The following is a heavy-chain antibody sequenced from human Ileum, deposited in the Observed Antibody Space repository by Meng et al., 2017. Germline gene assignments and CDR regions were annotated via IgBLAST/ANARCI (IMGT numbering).Heavy chain of an antibody. V-gene: IGHV1-3*01. CDR3: ARFSSGYFFGY. J-gene: IGHJ4*02. CDR1: GYTFSNYA. CDR2: INAGNGDT. Sequence: QVQLVQAGAEVKQPGASVNVSCKASGYTFSNYAMNWGRQAPGQRLEWMGWINAGNGDTKYSQKFQGRVTITRDTSASTGYMELSSLRSEDTAVYYCARFSSGYFFGYWGQGTLVTVSS. D-gene: IGHD3-22*01.